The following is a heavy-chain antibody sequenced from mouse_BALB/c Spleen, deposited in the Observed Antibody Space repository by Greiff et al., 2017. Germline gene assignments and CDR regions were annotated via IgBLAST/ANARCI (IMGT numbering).Heavy chain of an antibody. CDR3: ARKNYGFDY. Sequence: EVKLVESGPGLVKPSQSLSLTCSVTGYSITSGYYWNWIRQFPGNKLEWMGYISYDGSNNYNPSLKNRISITRDTSKNQFFLKLNSVTTEDTATYYCARKNYGFDYWGQGTTLTVSS. V-gene: IGHV3-6*02. J-gene: IGHJ2*01. D-gene: IGHD1-1*01. CDR2: ISYDGSN. CDR1: GYSITSGYY.